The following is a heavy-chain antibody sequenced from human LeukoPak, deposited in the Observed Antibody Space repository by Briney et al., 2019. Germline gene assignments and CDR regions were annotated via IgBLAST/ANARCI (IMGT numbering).Heavy chain of an antibody. CDR3: ARASRGDGYISY. V-gene: IGHV1-18*01. Sequence: ASVKVSCKASGYTFTSYDINWVRQATGQGLEWMGWISAYNGNTNYAQKLQGRVTMTTDTSTSTAYMELRSLRSDDTAVYYCARASRGDGYISYWGQGTLVTVSS. CDR2: ISAYNGNT. CDR1: GYTFTSYD. D-gene: IGHD5-24*01. J-gene: IGHJ4*02.